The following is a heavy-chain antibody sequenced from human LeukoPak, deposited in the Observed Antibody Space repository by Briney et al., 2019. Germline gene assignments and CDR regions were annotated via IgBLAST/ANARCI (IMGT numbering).Heavy chain of an antibody. CDR2: IDPSDSYT. Sequence: GESLKISCKGSGYSFTSYWISWVRQMPGKGLEWMGRIDPSDSYTNYSPSFQGHVTISADKSITTAYLQWSSLKASDTAMYYCVRHEPLVVVGYYFDYWGQGTLVTVSS. V-gene: IGHV5-10-1*01. CDR3: VRHEPLVVVGYYFDY. CDR1: GYSFTSYW. D-gene: IGHD2-15*01. J-gene: IGHJ4*02.